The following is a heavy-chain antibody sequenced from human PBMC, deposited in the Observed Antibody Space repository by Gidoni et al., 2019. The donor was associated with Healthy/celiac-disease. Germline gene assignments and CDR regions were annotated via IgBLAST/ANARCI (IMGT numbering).Heavy chain of an antibody. CDR3: ARDWYCSSTSCYTPYYGMDV. Sequence: QVQLVESGGGVVQPGRSLRLSCAASGFTFSSYGMHWIRQAPGKGLEWVAVIWYDGSNKYYADSVKGRFTISRDNSKNTLYLQMNSLRAEDTAVYYCARDWYCSSTSCYTPYYGMDVWGQGTTVTVSS. CDR1: GFTFSSYG. CDR2: IWYDGSNK. D-gene: IGHD2-2*02. J-gene: IGHJ6*02. V-gene: IGHV3-33*01.